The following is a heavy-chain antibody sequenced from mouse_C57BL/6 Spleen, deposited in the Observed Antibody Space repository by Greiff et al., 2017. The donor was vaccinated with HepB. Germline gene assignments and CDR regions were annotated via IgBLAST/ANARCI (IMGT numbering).Heavy chain of an antibody. CDR3: ARRYGSSSHWYFDV. Sequence: VQLQQSGPELVKPGASVKISCKASGYAFSSSWMNWVKQRPGKGLEWIGRIYPGDGDTNYNGKFKGKATLTADESSSTAYMQLSSLTSEDSAVYFCARRYGSSSHWYFDVWGTGTTVTVSS. J-gene: IGHJ1*03. CDR2: IYPGDGDT. D-gene: IGHD1-1*01. CDR1: GYAFSSSW. V-gene: IGHV1-82*01.